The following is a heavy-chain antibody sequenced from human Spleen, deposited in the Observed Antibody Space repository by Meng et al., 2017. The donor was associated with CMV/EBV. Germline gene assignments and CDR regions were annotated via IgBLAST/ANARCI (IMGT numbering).Heavy chain of an antibody. Sequence: FTIYYMHWVRPAPGQGLEWMGIINPSGGSTSYAQKFQGRVTMTRDTSTSTVYMELSSLRSEDTAVYYCARDRPRSGSYYLRSGEGFDPWGQGTLVTVSS. CDR3: ARDRPRSGSYYLRSGEGFDP. CDR1: FTIYY. D-gene: IGHD3-10*01. CDR2: INPSGGST. J-gene: IGHJ5*02. V-gene: IGHV1-46*01.